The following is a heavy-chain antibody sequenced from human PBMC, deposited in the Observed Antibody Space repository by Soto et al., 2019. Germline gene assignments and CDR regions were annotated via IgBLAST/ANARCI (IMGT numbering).Heavy chain of an antibody. J-gene: IGHJ6*02. D-gene: IGHD3-10*01. V-gene: IGHV6-1*01. CDR2: TYYRSKWYN. CDR3: ARDFRGEGGRHYYGIDV. CDR1: RDSVSSNSAA. Sequence: SQTLSLTCAISRDSVSSNSAAWIWIRQSPSRGLEWLGRTYYRSKWYNDYAVSVKSRIVINPDTSKNEFSLQLNSVTPEDTAVYYCARDFRGEGGRHYYGIDVWGHGTTVTVSS.